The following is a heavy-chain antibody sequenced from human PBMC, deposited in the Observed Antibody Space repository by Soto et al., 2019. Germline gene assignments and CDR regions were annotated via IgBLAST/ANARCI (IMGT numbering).Heavy chain of an antibody. J-gene: IGHJ4*02. CDR3: AKGSSSSRPYYFDS. V-gene: IGHV3-23*01. Sequence: EVQLLESGGGLAQPGGSLRLSCAASGFTFSGFAMSWVRQAPGKGLEWVSAITGSGGSTYHADSVKGRFTISRDNSKNTLYLEMTSPSADATAVYYCAKGSSSSRPYYFDSWGQGTLATVSS. CDR2: ITGSGGST. CDR1: GFTFSGFA. D-gene: IGHD6-6*01.